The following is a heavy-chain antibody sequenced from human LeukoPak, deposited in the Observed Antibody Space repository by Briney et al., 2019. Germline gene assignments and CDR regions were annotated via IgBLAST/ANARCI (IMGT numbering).Heavy chain of an antibody. V-gene: IGHV4-59*01. CDR1: GGSISSYY. Sequence: SETLSLTCTVSGGSISSYYWSWIRQPPGKGLEWIGYIYYSGSTNYNPSLKSRVTISVDTSKNQFSLKLSSVTAADTAVYYCASSSYGYYYFDYWGQGTLVTVSS. CDR3: ASSSYGYYYFDY. CDR2: IYYSGST. J-gene: IGHJ4*02. D-gene: IGHD5-18*01.